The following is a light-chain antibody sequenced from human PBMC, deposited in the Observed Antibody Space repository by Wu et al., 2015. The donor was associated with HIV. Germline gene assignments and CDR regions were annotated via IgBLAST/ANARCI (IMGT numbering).Light chain of an antibody. Sequence: DIQMTQSPSSLSASVGDRVTITCRASQSISRYVNWYQQKPVKAPKLLIYAASSLQSGVPSRFSGSGSGTDFTLTISSLQPEDFATYYCQQSYNTPPYTFGQGTKLEIK. V-gene: IGKV1-39*01. J-gene: IGKJ2*01. CDR3: QQSYNTPPYT. CDR2: AAS. CDR1: QSISRY.